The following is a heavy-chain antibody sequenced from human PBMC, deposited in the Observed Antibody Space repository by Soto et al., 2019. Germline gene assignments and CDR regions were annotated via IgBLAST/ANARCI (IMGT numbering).Heavy chain of an antibody. CDR3: AIGDRGWPFDY. V-gene: IGHV1-69*13. J-gene: IGHJ4*02. CDR2: IIPIFGTA. Sequence: GASVKVSCKASGGTFSSYAISWVRQAPGQGLEWMGGIIPIFGTANYAQKFQGRVTITADESTSTAYMELSSLRSEDTAVYYCAIGDRGWPFDYWGQGTLVTFSS. CDR1: GGTFSSYA. D-gene: IGHD6-19*01.